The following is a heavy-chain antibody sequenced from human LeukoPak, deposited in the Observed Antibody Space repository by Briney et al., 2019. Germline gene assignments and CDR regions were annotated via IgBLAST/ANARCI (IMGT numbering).Heavy chain of an antibody. CDR1: GFTFSSYG. J-gene: IGHJ4*02. CDR2: IWYDGSNK. CDR3: AKDAHSGYDNGAFDY. Sequence: PGGSLRLSCAAPGFTFSSYGMHWVRQAPGKGLEWVAVIWYDGSNKYYADSVKGRFTISRDNSKNTLYLQMNSLRAEDTAVYYCAKDAHSGYDNGAFDYWGQGTLVTVSS. V-gene: IGHV3-33*06. D-gene: IGHD5-12*01.